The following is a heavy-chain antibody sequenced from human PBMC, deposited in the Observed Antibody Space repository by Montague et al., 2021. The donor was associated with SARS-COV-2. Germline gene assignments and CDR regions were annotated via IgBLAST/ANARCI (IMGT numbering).Heavy chain of an antibody. Sequence: PALVKPTQTLTLTCTFSGFSLSTRGVGVGWIRQPPGKALEWLALIYWGDDERYSPSLESRLTISKDNSKNQVVLTMTKMAPVDTATYYCAHTKAPAGDRWFDPWGQGTPVTVSS. D-gene: IGHD6-13*01. CDR3: AHTKAPAGDRWFDP. V-gene: IGHV2-5*02. J-gene: IGHJ5*02. CDR1: GFSLSTRGVG. CDR2: IYWGDDE.